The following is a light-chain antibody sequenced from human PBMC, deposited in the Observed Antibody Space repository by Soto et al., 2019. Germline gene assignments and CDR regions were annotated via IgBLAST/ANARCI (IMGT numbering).Light chain of an antibody. J-gene: IGLJ2*01. Sequence: QSALAQPRSVSVSPGQSVSISCSGTSSDVGGYNSVSWYQQFPGKAPKLMIYDVTKRPSGVPDRFSGSKSGNTASLTISGLQAEDQADYYCCSYAASYTLVFGGGTKVTVL. CDR1: SSDVGGYNS. CDR3: CSYAASYTLV. CDR2: DVT. V-gene: IGLV2-11*01.